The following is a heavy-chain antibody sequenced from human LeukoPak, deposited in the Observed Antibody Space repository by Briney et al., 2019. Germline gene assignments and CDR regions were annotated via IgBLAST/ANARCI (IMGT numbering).Heavy chain of an antibody. CDR2: IDYTGTT. CDR1: GDSISNNFYY. CDR3: VKFKRRPCTYSYDYEF. D-gene: IGHD5-18*01. J-gene: IGHJ4*02. Sequence: PSETLSLTCSVFGDSISNNFYYWGWIRPTPGKELAWIASIDYTGTTYYNPSFKSRVSISMDTSKNQFSLKLTSVTAADTAVFYCVKFKRRPCTYSYDYEFWGQGTLVTVSP. V-gene: IGHV4-39*07.